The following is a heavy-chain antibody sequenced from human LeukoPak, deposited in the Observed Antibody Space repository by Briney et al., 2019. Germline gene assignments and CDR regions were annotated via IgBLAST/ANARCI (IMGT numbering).Heavy chain of an antibody. CDR2: FYANGRP. J-gene: IGHJ6*03. Sequence: PSETLSLACTVSGGPINSHYWNWIRQPADKGLEWIGRFYANGRPEFNPSLQRRVSMSLDPAKNQFILNLSSVTAADTAVYYCARENYYYSYYIDIWGKGTTVTVSS. CDR1: GGPINSHY. CDR3: ARENYYYSYYIDI. V-gene: IGHV4-4*07.